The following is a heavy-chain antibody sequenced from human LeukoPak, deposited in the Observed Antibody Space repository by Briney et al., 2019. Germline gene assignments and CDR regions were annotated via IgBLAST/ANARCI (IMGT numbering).Heavy chain of an antibody. J-gene: IGHJ4*02. CDR2: IYYSGST. D-gene: IGHD3-22*01. V-gene: IGHV4-59*12. CDR3: AREDYYDSSGYYPTFDY. CDR1: GGSISSYY. Sequence: SETLSLTCTVSGGSISSYYWSWIRQPPGKGLEWIGYIYYSGSTNYNPSLKSRVTISVDTSKNQFSLKLSSVTAADTAVYYCAREDYYDSSGYYPTFDYWGQGTLVTVSS.